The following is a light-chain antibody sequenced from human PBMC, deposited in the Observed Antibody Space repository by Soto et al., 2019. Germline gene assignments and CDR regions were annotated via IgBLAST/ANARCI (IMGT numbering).Light chain of an antibody. CDR1: SSDVGGYNY. CDR2: DVS. Sequence: QSALTQPASVSGSPGQSITISCTGTSSDVGGYNYVSWYQQHPGKAPKLMIYDVSNRPSGVSDRFSGSKSGNTASLIISGLQAEDEADYYCNSYTGSSTRVVFGGGTKLTVL. V-gene: IGLV2-14*03. J-gene: IGLJ2*01. CDR3: NSYTGSSTRVV.